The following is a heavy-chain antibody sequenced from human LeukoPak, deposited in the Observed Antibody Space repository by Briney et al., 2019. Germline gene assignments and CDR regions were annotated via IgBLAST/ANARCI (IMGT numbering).Heavy chain of an antibody. D-gene: IGHD3-3*01. CDR1: GSTFSRHG. Sequence: GGSLRLSCAPSGSTFSRHGMHWVRQAPGKGLEWVAIISNDGSRKYYAHSVEGRFTISRDNSKNTLYLQMDSLRAEDTAVYYCARDRAWNYFDYWGQGTLVTVSS. J-gene: IGHJ4*02. V-gene: IGHV3-30*03. CDR2: ISNDGSRK. CDR3: ARDRAWNYFDY.